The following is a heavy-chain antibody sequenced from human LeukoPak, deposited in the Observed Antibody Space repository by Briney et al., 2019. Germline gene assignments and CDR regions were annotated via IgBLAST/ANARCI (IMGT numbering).Heavy chain of an antibody. V-gene: IGHV4-59*01. CDR1: GGSISSYY. Sequence: SETLSLTCTVSGGSISSYYWSWIRQPPGKGLEWIGYIYYSGSTNYNPSLKSRVTISVDTSKNQFSLRLSSVTAADTAVYYCARAFDSSGLHDYWGQGTLVTVSS. D-gene: IGHD3-22*01. CDR2: IYYSGST. CDR3: ARAFDSSGLHDY. J-gene: IGHJ4*02.